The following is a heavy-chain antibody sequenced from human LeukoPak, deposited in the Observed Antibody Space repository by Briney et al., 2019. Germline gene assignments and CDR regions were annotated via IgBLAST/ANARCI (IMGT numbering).Heavy chain of an antibody. V-gene: IGHV1-69*06. CDR2: IIPMLGTP. CDR1: GYTFTSYG. D-gene: IGHD2-2*01. J-gene: IGHJ4*02. Sequence: SVKVSCKASGYTFTSYGISWVRQAPGQGLEWMGGIIPMLGTPNYAQKFQGRVTITADKSTSTAYMDLSSLRSEDTAVCYCASGITDIVVVPATLRNYYFDYWGQGTLVTVSS. CDR3: ASGITDIVVVPATLRNYYFDY.